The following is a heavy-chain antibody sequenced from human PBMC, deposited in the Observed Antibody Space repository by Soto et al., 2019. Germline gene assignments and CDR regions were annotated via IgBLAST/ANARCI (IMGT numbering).Heavy chain of an antibody. D-gene: IGHD7-27*01. CDR1: GFTFSSYA. V-gene: IGHV3-23*01. J-gene: IGHJ4*02. Sequence: GGSLRLSCAASGFTFSSYAMSWVRQAPGKGLEWVSAISGSGGNTYYADSVKGRFTISRDNSKNTLYLQMNSLRAEDTAVYYCAKDGTGEKRYYFDYWGQGTLVTVSS. CDR2: ISGSGGNT. CDR3: AKDGTGEKRYYFDY.